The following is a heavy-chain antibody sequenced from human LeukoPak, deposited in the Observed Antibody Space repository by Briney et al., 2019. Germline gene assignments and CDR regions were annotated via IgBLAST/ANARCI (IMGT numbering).Heavy chain of an antibody. CDR2: ISGGGGST. D-gene: IGHD6-13*01. V-gene: IGHV3-43*02. Sequence: GGSLRLSCAAAGFTFDNYAMHWVRQAPGKGLEWVSLISGGGGSTSYADSVKGRFTISRDNSKGSLYLQMNSLRTEDTALYYCARDRIAADVRWFDPWGQGTLVTVSS. CDR3: ARDRIAADVRWFDP. J-gene: IGHJ5*02. CDR1: GFTFDNYA.